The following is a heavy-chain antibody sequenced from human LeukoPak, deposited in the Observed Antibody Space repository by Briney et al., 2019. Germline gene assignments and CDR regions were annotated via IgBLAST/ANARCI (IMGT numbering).Heavy chain of an antibody. CDR1: GGSFSGYY. J-gene: IGHJ4*02. D-gene: IGHD3-10*01. Sequence: PSETLSLTCAVYGGSFSGYYWSRIRQPPGKGLEWIGEINHSGSTNYNPSLKSRVTISVDTSKNQFSLKLSSVTAADTAVYYCARTRHLWSWRYFDYWGQGTLVTVSS. CDR2: INHSGST. V-gene: IGHV4-34*01. CDR3: ARTRHLWSWRYFDY.